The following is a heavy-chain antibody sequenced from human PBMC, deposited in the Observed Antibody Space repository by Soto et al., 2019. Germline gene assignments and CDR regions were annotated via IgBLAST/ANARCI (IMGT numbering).Heavy chain of an antibody. J-gene: IGHJ6*02. D-gene: IGHD3-10*01. V-gene: IGHV3-53*02. CDR1: GFIVSGHY. CDR3: ARDGGLAEDGMDV. Sequence: EVRLVETGGDLIQPGGSLRLSCAASGFIVSGHYMSWVRQAPGKGLAWVSVIYSGGSTYYADSVTGRFTISRDNSKNTLYLQMNSLRADDTAVYYCARDGGLAEDGMDVWGQGTTVTVSS. CDR2: IYSGGST.